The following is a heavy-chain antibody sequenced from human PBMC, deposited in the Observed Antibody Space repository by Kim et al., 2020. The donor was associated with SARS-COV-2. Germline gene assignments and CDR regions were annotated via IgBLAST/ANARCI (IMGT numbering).Heavy chain of an antibody. J-gene: IGHJ4*02. CDR1: GFTFSSYE. Sequence: GGSLRLSCTASGFTFSSYEMNWVRQAPGKGLEWVSYIMGSGTTKYYADSVRGRFTISRDNEKNSLFLQMNSLRAEDTAVYYCARGPNYSPFDDWGQGTLVTVSS. V-gene: IGHV3-48*03. CDR3: ARGPNYSPFDD. D-gene: IGHD4-4*01. CDR2: IMGSGTTK.